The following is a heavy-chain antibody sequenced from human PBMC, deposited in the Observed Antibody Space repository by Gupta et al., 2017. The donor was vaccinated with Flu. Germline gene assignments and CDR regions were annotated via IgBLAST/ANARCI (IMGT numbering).Heavy chain of an antibody. CDR2: INTYSGAT. CDR3: VTMGAKTIDI. V-gene: IGHV1-2*04. J-gene: IGHJ4*02. D-gene: IGHD3-16*01. CDR1: GYTFTDYY. Sequence: GYTFTDYYIHWVRQAPGQGPEWMGWINTYSGATKYAQKLEGWVTMTRDTSSRTAYLDLRRLRSDDTAVYHCVTMGAKTIDIWGQGTLVNVYS.